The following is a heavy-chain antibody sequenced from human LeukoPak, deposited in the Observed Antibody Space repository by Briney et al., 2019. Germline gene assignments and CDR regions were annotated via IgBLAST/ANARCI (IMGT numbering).Heavy chain of an antibody. J-gene: IGHJ4*02. CDR2: VYPSGST. CDR1: GGSISSYC. D-gene: IGHD5-12*01. CDR3: ARDRSGYSEYYFDY. V-gene: IGHV4-4*07. Sequence: PSETLPLTCTVSGGSISSYCWSWIRQPAGKGLEWIGRVYPSGSTNYNPSLKSRVTISIDKSKNQFSLKLTSVTAADTAVYYCARDRSGYSEYYFDYWGQGTLVTVSS.